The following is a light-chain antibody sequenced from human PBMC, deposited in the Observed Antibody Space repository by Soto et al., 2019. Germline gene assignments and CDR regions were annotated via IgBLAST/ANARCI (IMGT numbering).Light chain of an antibody. Sequence: EIVMTQSPATLSVSPGEGATLSCRASHSVVSNLAWYQQKPGQAPRLLIFGASTRATGIPTRFSGGGSGTDFTLTISSLQSEDFGLYFCQQYDKWPLTFGGGTKVEIK. CDR3: QQYDKWPLT. J-gene: IGKJ4*01. CDR2: GAS. CDR1: HSVVSN. V-gene: IGKV3D-15*01.